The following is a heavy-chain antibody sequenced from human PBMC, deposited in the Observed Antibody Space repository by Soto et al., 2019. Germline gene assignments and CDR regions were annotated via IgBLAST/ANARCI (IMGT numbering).Heavy chain of an antibody. Sequence: LEWIGGIIPIFGTANYAQKFQGRVTITADESTSTAYMELSSLRSEDTAVYYCARGFHYYYDSSGYHFDYWXQGT. V-gene: IGHV1-69*01. CDR2: IIPIFGTA. D-gene: IGHD3-22*01. J-gene: IGHJ4*02. CDR3: ARGFHYYYDSSGYHFDY.